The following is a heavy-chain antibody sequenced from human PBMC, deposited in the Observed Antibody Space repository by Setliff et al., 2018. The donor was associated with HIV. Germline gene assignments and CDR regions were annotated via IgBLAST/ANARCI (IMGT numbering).Heavy chain of an antibody. J-gene: IGHJ4*02. Sequence: PSETLSLTCTVSGGSITGYYWNWIRQPPGKGLEWIGHIYYNGNTNYNPSLKSRGTISVDTSKNQFSLKLTSVTAADTAVYYCAREIYGGNSRPCDYWGQGTLVTV. CDR3: AREIYGGNSRPCDY. D-gene: IGHD4-17*01. CDR1: GGSITGYY. V-gene: IGHV4-59*01. CDR2: IYYNGNT.